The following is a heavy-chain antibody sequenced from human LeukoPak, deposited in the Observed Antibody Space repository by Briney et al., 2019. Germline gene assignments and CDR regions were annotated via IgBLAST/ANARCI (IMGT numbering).Heavy chain of an antibody. CDR3: ARVKGGIAAAGNCFDY. V-gene: IGHV3-30-3*01. J-gene: IGHJ4*02. D-gene: IGHD6-13*01. Sequence: PGGSLRLSCAASGFAFSSYAMHWVREGPGKGLEWVALVSYDGGSKYYADSVECRITISRDNSKNTLHLQMNSLRTEDTAVYYCARVKGGIAAAGNCFDYWGQATLVTVSS. CDR1: GFAFSSYA. CDR2: VSYDGGSK.